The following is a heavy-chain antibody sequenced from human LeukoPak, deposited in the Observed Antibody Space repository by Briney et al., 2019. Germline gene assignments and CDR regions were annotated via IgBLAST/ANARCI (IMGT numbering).Heavy chain of an antibody. J-gene: IGHJ4*02. Sequence: SQTLSLTCAISGDSVSSNSAAWNWIRQSPSRGLEWLGRTYYRSKWYNDYAVSVKSRITINPDTSKHQFSLQLNSVSPEDTAVYYCARGGAYYYGSSGYYSFDYWGQGTLVTVSS. V-gene: IGHV6-1*01. D-gene: IGHD3-22*01. CDR2: TYYRSKWYN. CDR1: GDSVSSNSAA. CDR3: ARGGAYYYGSSGYYSFDY.